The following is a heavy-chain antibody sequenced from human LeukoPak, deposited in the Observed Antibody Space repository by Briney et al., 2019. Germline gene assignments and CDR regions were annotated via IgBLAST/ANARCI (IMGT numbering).Heavy chain of an antibody. CDR3: ARRAGEYSHPYDY. CDR2: IYSGGNT. J-gene: IGHJ4*02. Sequence: PGGSLRLSCTVSGFTVSSNSMSWVRQAPGKGLEWVSFIYSGGNTHYSDSVKGRFTISRDNSKNTLYLQMNSRRAEDTAVYYCARRAGEYSHPYDYWGQGTLVTVSS. CDR1: GFTVSSNS. V-gene: IGHV3-53*01. D-gene: IGHD4-17*01.